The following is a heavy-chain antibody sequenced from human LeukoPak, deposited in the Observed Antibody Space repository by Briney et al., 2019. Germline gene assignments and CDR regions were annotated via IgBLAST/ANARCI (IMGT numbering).Heavy chain of an antibody. V-gene: IGHV1-8*01. CDR2: MNPNSGNT. CDR3: ARQGSSSPTGDY. J-gene: IGHJ4*02. CDR1: GYTFTSYD. Sequence: ASVKVSCKASGYTFTSYDIKWVRQAPGQGLEWMGWMNPNSGNTGYAQKFQGRVTMTRNTSISTAYMELSSLRSEDTAVYYCARQGSSSPTGDYWGQGTLVTVSS. D-gene: IGHD6-6*01.